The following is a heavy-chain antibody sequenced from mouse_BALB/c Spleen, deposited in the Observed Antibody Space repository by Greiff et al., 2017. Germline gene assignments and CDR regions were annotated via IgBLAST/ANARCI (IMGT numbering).Heavy chain of an antibody. CDR1: GYTFTDYE. V-gene: IGHV1-15*01. CDR2: IDPETGGT. Sequence: QVQLQQSGAELVRPGASVTLSCKASGYTFTDYEMHWVKQTPVHGLEWIGAIDPETGGTAYNQKFKGKATLTADKSSSTAYMELRSLTSEDSAVYYCTRREAGAWFAYWGQGTLVTVSA. J-gene: IGHJ3*01. CDR3: TRREAGAWFAY.